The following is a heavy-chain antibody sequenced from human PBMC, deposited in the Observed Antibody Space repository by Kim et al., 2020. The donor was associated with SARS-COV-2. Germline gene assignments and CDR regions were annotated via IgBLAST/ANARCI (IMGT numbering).Heavy chain of an antibody. CDR1: GGSISSSNW. CDR2: IYHSGST. Sequence: SETLSLTCAVSGGSISSSNWWSWVRQPPGKGLEWIGEIYHSGSTNYNPSLKSRVTISVDKSKNQFSLKLSSVTAADTAVYYCARTVVDAVRGVGVDYWGQGTLVTVSS. J-gene: IGHJ4*02. CDR3: ARTVVDAVRGVGVDY. D-gene: IGHD3-10*01. V-gene: IGHV4-4*02.